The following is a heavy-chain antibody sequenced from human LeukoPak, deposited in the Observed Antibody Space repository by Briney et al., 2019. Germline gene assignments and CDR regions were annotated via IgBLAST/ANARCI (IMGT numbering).Heavy chain of an antibody. Sequence: GGSLRVSCAASGFTFSSYWMSWVRQAPGKGLEWVANIKQDGSEKYYVDSVKGRFTISRDNAKNSLYLQMNSLRAEDTAVYYCATTERGASTYFDYWGQGTLVTVSS. J-gene: IGHJ4*02. CDR1: GFTFSSYW. CDR3: ATTERGASTYFDY. D-gene: IGHD1-26*01. V-gene: IGHV3-7*03. CDR2: IKQDGSEK.